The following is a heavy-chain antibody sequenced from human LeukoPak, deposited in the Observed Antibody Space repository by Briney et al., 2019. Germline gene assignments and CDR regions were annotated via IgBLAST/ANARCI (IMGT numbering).Heavy chain of an antibody. J-gene: IGHJ4*02. V-gene: IGHV4-61*01. D-gene: IGHD5-24*01. Sequence: SETLSLTCTVSGYSISSGYYWGWIRQPPGKGLEWIGYIYYTGSTSYNPSLKSRVTISVDTSKNQFSLKLSSVTPADTAVYYCARTFNGYNRIDYWGQGTLVTVSS. CDR3: ARTFNGYNRIDY. CDR1: GYSISSGYY. CDR2: IYYTGST.